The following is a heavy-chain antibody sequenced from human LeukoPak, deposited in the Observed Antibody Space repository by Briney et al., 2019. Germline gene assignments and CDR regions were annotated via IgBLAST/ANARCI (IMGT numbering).Heavy chain of an antibody. D-gene: IGHD2-2*01. Sequence: GASVKVSCKASGYTFTSYDINWVRQATGQGLEWMGWMNPNSGNTGYAQKFQGRVTITRNTSISTAYMELSSLRSEDTAAYYCARGFYCSSTSCYYWFDPWGKGTLVTVSS. J-gene: IGHJ5*02. CDR2: MNPNSGNT. CDR1: GYTFTSYD. V-gene: IGHV1-8*03. CDR3: ARGFYCSSTSCYYWFDP.